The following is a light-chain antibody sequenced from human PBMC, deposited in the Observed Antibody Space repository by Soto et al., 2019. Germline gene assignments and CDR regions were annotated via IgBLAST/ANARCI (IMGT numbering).Light chain of an antibody. J-gene: IGKJ5*01. V-gene: IGKV1-27*01. CDR1: LSIGDS. CDR2: AAS. Sequence: EIKMDQSPAALSASPGDSVTISCRASLSIGDSLAWYQHKPGKIPCLLIYAASTMQAGVTARFSGSGSGTDFTLTISSLQSEDVAVYYCQLYKNGPITFCQGTQLDIK. CDR3: QLYKNGPIT.